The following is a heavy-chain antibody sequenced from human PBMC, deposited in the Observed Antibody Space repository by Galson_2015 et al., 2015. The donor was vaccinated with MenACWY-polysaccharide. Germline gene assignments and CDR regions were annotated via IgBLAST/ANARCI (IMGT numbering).Heavy chain of an antibody. CDR1: GFTFSGYA. Sequence: SLRLSCAASGFTFSGYAMSWVRQAPGKGLEWVSAISGSGGSTYYADSMKGRFTISRDNSKDTLYLQMNSLRAEDTAVYYCAKKGGGYDFAPRFDYWGQGTLVIGSS. J-gene: IGHJ4*02. CDR3: AKKGGGYDFAPRFDY. D-gene: IGHD5-12*01. V-gene: IGHV3-23*01. CDR2: ISGSGGST.